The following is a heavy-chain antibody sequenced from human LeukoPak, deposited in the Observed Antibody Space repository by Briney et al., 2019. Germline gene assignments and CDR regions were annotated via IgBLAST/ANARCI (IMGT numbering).Heavy chain of an antibody. CDR2: IIPILGIA. D-gene: IGHD2-21*02. J-gene: IGHJ4*02. CDR1: GGTFSSYT. V-gene: IGHV1-69*02. CDR3: ARVKNGYCGGDCPFDY. Sequence: SVKASCKASGGTFSSYTISWVRQAPGQGHEWMGRIIPILGIANYAQKFQGRVTITADKSTSTAYMELSSLRSEDTAVYYCARVKNGYCGGDCPFDYWGQGTLVTVSS.